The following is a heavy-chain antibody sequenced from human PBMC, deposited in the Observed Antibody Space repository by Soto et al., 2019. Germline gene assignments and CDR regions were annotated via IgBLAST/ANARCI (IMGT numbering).Heavy chain of an antibody. CDR2: ISAYNGNT. D-gene: IGHD3-22*01. CDR1: GYTFTSYG. J-gene: IGHJ5*02. V-gene: IGHV1-18*01. Sequence: ASVKVSCKASGYTFTSYGISWVRQAPGQGLEWMGWISAYNGNTNYTQKLQGRVTMTTDTSTSTAYMELRSLRSDDTAVYYCARASGFWIQYYYDSSGLPNWFDPWGQGTLVTVSS. CDR3: ARASGFWIQYYYDSSGLPNWFDP.